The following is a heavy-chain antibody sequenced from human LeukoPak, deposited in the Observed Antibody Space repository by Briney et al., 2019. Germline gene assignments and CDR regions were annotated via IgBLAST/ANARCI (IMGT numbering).Heavy chain of an antibody. D-gene: IGHD2-15*01. CDR2: ITWNSGDI. J-gene: IGHJ5*02. CDR1: GFRLGDYA. Sequence: GRSLRLSCAASGFRLGDYAMHWVRQAPGKGLEWVSGITWNSGDIGYAESVKGRFTFSRDNAKNSLHMQMNSLTYDDTALYYCTRDISGGYFNWFDRWGQGTLVFVSS. V-gene: IGHV3-9*01. CDR3: TRDISGGYFNWFDR.